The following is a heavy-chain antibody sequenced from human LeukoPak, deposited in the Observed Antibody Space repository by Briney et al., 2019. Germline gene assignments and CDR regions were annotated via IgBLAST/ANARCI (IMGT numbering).Heavy chain of an antibody. J-gene: IGHJ4*02. CDR3: VSYPGY. CDR1: GGSFSGYY. V-gene: IGHV4-34*01. Sequence: SETLSLTCAVYGGSFSGYYWSWIRQPPGKGLEWIGEINHSGSTNYNPSLKSRVTISVDTSKNQFSLKLSSVTAADTAVYYRVSYPGYWGQGTLVTVSS. CDR2: INHSGST.